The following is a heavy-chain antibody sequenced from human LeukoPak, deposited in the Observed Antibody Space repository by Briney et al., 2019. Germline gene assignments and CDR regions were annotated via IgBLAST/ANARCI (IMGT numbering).Heavy chain of an antibody. Sequence: ASVKVSCKASGYTFTSYGISWVRQAPGQGLEWMGWISAYNGNTNYAQKLQSRVTMTTDTSTSTAYMKLRSLRSDATDVYYCARDDVERPYYMDDWGKGTTVTVSS. CDR1: GYTFTSYG. CDR2: ISAYNGNT. D-gene: IGHD6-25*01. V-gene: IGHV1-18*01. CDR3: ARDDVERPYYMDD. J-gene: IGHJ6*03.